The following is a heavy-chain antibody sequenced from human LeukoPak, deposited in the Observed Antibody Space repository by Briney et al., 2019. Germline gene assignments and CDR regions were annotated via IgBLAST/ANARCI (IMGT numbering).Heavy chain of an antibody. Sequence: GESLKISCQGSGYSFTGYWIGWVRQMPGTGLEWMGINYPGDSDTRYSPSFQGQVTISVDKSISTAYLQWSSLKASDTAMYYCARVWVDWFDPWGQGTLVTVSS. V-gene: IGHV5-51*01. D-gene: IGHD3-16*01. CDR2: NYPGDSDT. J-gene: IGHJ5*02. CDR1: GYSFTGYW. CDR3: ARVWVDWFDP.